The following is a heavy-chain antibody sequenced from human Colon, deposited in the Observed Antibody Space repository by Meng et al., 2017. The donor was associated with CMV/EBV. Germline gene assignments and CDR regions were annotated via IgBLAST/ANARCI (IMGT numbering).Heavy chain of an antibody. CDR3: AGLSYCSSTSCYYYYGMDV. J-gene: IGHJ6*02. Sequence: SETLSLTCTVSGGSTSRGGYYWSWLRQHPWKGLEWIGYIYYSGSTYYNPSLKSRVTISVDTSKNQFSLKLSSVTAADTAVYYCAGLSYCSSTSCYYYYGMDVWGQGTTVTVSS. CDR1: GGSTSRGGYY. V-gene: IGHV4-31*03. D-gene: IGHD2-2*01. CDR2: IYYSGST.